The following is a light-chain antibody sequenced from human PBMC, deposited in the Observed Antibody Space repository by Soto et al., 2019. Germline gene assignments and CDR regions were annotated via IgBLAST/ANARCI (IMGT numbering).Light chain of an antibody. Sequence: EIVMTQSPVTLSVSPGERATLSCRASQSVGSNLAWYQQKPGQAPRLLVFSSSTRATDVPARFTGSGSGTEFTLTVSSLQSEDVAVYYCQQFRNWPWTFGQGTKVEVK. V-gene: IGKV3-15*01. J-gene: IGKJ1*01. CDR1: QSVGSN. CDR2: SSS. CDR3: QQFRNWPWT.